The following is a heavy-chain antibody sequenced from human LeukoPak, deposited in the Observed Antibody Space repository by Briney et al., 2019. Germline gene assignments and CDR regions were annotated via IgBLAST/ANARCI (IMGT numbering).Heavy chain of an antibody. CDR2: IQYDGTNK. J-gene: IGHJ6*03. V-gene: IGHV3-30*02. CDR3: ARVAGYSGCDLDTYYMDV. CDR1: GFTFRSYG. Sequence: GGSLRLSCAASGFTFRSYGMYWVRQAPGKGLEWVALIQYDGTNKYYADSVKGRFTISRDNSKNTLYLQMNSLRAEDTAVYYCARVAGYSGCDLDTYYMDVWGKGTTVTISS. D-gene: IGHD5-12*01.